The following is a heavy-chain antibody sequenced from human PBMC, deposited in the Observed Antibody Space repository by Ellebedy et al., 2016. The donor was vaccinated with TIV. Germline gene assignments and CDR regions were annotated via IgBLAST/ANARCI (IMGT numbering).Heavy chain of an antibody. CDR3: ARTKYLDY. CDR2: IYNGGST. V-gene: IGHV3-66*01. J-gene: IGHJ4*02. CDR1: GFTVSSNY. Sequence: GESLKISCAASGFTVSSNYMTWARQAPGKGLGWVSIIYNGGSTYYADSLKDRFTISRDNSKNTLYRQMSSLRAEDTAIYYCARTKYLDYWGQGTLVTVSS.